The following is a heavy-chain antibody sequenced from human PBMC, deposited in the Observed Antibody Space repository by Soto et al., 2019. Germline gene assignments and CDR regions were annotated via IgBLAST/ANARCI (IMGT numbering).Heavy chain of an antibody. D-gene: IGHD5-18*01. Sequence: QVQLVESGGGMVQPGRSLRLSCAASGFTFSSYAMHWVRQAPGKGLEWVAVISYDGSNKYYADSVKGRFTISRDNSKNTLYLQMNSLRAEDTAVYYCARDRDVDTAMVTGPFDYWGQGTLVTVSS. V-gene: IGHV3-30-3*01. CDR1: GFTFSSYA. CDR2: ISYDGSNK. J-gene: IGHJ4*02. CDR3: ARDRDVDTAMVTGPFDY.